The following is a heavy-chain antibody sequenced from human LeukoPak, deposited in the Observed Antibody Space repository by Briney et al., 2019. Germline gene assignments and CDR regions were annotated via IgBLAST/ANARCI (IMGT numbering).Heavy chain of an antibody. V-gene: IGHV1-69*13. Sequence: SVKVSCKASEGTFSSYAISWVRQAPGQGLGWMGGIIPIFGTANYAQRFQGRVTITADESTSTAYMELSSLRSEDTAVYYCASLGRDGYNSDYWGQGTLVTVSS. CDR3: ASLGRDGYNSDY. CDR1: EGTFSSYA. D-gene: IGHD5-24*01. J-gene: IGHJ4*02. CDR2: IIPIFGTA.